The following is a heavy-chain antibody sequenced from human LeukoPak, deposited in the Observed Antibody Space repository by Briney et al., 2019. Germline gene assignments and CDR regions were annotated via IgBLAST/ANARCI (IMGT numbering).Heavy chain of an antibody. J-gene: IGHJ6*04. Sequence: SVKVSCKASGGTFSSYAISWVRQAPGQGLEWMGGIIPIFGTANYAQKFQGRVTITADESTSTAYMELSSLRSEDTAVYYCARVTGPRYCSSTIGPCYYYYSMDVWGKGTTVTVSS. CDR3: ARVTGPRYCSSTIGPCYYYYSMDV. CDR1: GGTFSSYA. D-gene: IGHD2-2*01. V-gene: IGHV1-69*13. CDR2: IIPIFGTA.